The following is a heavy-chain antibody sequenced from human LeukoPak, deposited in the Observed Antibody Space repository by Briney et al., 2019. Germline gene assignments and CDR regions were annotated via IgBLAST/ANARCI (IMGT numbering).Heavy chain of an antibody. CDR3: ARDYFSDYVFDF. D-gene: IGHD3-10*02. CDR2: TSADNGHT. Sequence: GASVKVSCKASGYTFTSYSISWVRQAPGQGLEWMGFTSADNGHTNYVQKFQGRVTMTTDTSTNTAYMELRSLRFDDTAMYYCARDYFSDYVFDFWGQGTLITVSS. CDR1: GYTFTSYS. V-gene: IGHV1-18*01. J-gene: IGHJ4*02.